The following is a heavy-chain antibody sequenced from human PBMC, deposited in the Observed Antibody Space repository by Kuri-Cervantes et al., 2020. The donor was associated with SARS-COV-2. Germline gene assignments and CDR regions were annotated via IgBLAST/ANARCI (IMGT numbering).Heavy chain of an antibody. Sequence: GESLKISCAASGFTFNSYSMNWDRQAPGKGLEWVSYISSSSSTIYYADSVKGRFTISRDNSKNTLYLQMNSLRDEDTAVYYCARDERYYDILTGDGNAFDIWGQGTMVTVSS. CDR3: ARDERYYDILTGDGNAFDI. D-gene: IGHD3-9*01. CDR2: ISSSSSTI. J-gene: IGHJ3*02. V-gene: IGHV3-48*02. CDR1: GFTFNSYS.